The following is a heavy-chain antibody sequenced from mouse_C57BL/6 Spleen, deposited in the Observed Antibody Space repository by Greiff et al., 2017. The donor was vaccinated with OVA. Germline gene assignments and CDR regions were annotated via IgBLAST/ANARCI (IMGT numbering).Heavy chain of an antibody. CDR3: ARQTCYYYAMDY. CDR2: IYPGDGDT. CDR1: GYAFSSYW. V-gene: IGHV1-80*01. J-gene: IGHJ4*01. Sequence: VQLQESGAELVKPGASVKISCKASGYAFSSYWMNWVKQRPGQGLEWIGQIYPGDGDTNYNGKFKGKATLTADKSSSTAYMQLSSLTSEDSAVYFCARQTCYYYAMDYWGQGTSVTVSS.